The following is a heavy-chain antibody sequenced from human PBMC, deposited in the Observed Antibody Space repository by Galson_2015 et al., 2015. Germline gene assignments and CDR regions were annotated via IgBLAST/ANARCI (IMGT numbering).Heavy chain of an antibody. Sequence: SLRLSCAASGLAVSSNYMSWVRQAPGKGLEWVSVIYSVGTTYYADSVKGRFTISRDNSKNTLYLQMNSLRAEDTAVYYCARGHSGWYFDYWGQGTLVTVSS. V-gene: IGHV3-53*01. D-gene: IGHD6-19*01. CDR2: IYSVGTT. CDR1: GLAVSSNY. CDR3: ARGHSGWYFDY. J-gene: IGHJ4*02.